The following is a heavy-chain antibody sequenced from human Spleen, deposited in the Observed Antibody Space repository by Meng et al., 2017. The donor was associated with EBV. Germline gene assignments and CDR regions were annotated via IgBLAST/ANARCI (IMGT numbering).Heavy chain of an antibody. V-gene: IGHV7-4-1*02. Sequence: QVQVVQFGSGLKKPGASVKVSCKAFGYTLSSHAMNWVRQAPGQGLEWLGWIKTNTGSPTYAQGFRGRFLFSLDTSVSTAYLQISSLKAEDTAVYYCASGGWGDYWGQGTLVTVSS. CDR1: GYTLSSHA. J-gene: IGHJ4*02. CDR3: ASGGWGDY. D-gene: IGHD6-19*01. CDR2: IKTNTGSP.